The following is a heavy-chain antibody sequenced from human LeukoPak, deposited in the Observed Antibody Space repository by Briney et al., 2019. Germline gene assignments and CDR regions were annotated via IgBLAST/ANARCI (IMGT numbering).Heavy chain of an antibody. Sequence: ASVTVSCKASGYTFTSNYIHWVRQAPGQGLEWMGMIYPRDGSTSYAQKFQGRVTITADESTSTAYMELSSLRSEDTAVYYCTQRAYYCSSTSCYDGTHGMDVWGQGTTVTVSS. D-gene: IGHD2-2*01. CDR1: GYTFTSNY. CDR2: IYPRDGST. CDR3: TQRAYYCSSTSCYDGTHGMDV. V-gene: IGHV1-46*01. J-gene: IGHJ6*02.